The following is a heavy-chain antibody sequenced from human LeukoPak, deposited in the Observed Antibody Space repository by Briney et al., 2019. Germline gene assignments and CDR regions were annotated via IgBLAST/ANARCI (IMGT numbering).Heavy chain of an antibody. CDR3: ARSLRYFDWFDY. CDR1: GYTFTSYG. Sequence: ASVKVSCKASGYTFTSYGISWVRQAPGQGLEWMGWISAYNGNTNYAQKLQGRVTMTTDTSTSTAYMELSSLRSEDTAVYYCARSLRYFDWFDYWGQGTLVTVSS. V-gene: IGHV1-18*01. J-gene: IGHJ4*02. CDR2: ISAYNGNT. D-gene: IGHD3-9*01.